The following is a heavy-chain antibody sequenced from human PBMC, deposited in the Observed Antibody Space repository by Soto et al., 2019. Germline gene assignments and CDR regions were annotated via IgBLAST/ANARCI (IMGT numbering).Heavy chain of an antibody. CDR1: GYTFTSYY. J-gene: IGHJ6*02. V-gene: IGHV1-46*01. D-gene: IGHD1-7*01. CDR2: INPSGGST. CDR3: ARAGTTDIYYYYGMDV. Sequence: ASVKVSCTASGYTFTSYYMHWVRQAPGQGLEWMGIINPSGGSTSYAQKFQGRVTMTRDTSTSTVYMELSSLRSEDTAVYYCARAGTTDIYYYYGMDVWGQGTTVTVSS.